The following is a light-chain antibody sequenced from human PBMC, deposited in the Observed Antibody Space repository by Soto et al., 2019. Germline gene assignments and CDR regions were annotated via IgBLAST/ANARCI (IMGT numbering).Light chain of an antibody. V-gene: IGLV1-44*01. CDR3: AAWDDSLNGYL. J-gene: IGLJ1*01. CDR1: STNIASNT. Sequence: QSVLTKPPSASGAPGQRVTISCSGSSTNIASNTVNWFQQLPGTAPKLLIYTNDQRPSGVPDRFSGSKSGTSASLAISALQSEDEADYYCAAWDDSLNGYLFGSGTKVTV. CDR2: TND.